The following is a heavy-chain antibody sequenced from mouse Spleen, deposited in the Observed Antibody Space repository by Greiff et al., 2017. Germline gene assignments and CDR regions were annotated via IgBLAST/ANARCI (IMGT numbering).Heavy chain of an antibody. D-gene: IGHD1-1*02. CDR3: ARGGGGYFDY. J-gene: IGHJ2*01. Sequence: QVQLQQSGAELVRPGTSVKVSCKASGYAFTNYLIEWVKQRPGQGLEWIGVINPGSGGTNYNEKFKGKATLTADKSSSTAYMQLSSLTSEDSAVYFCARGGGGYFDYWGQGTTLTVSS. CDR2: INPGSGGT. CDR1: GYAFTNYL. V-gene: IGHV1-54*01.